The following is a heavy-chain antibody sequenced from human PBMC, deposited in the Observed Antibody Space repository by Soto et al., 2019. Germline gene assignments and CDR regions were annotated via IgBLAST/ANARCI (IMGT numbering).Heavy chain of an antibody. V-gene: IGHV3-21*01. J-gene: IGHJ1*01. CDR1: VFTFSSYR. CDR2: ISSSSSYI. D-gene: IGHD1-26*01. CDR3: ARRTQPSIVGSSGVAY. Sequence: GASLRLSFAASVFTFSSYRMNWVLVSPLHVLECVSSISSSSSYIYYADSWKGRVTIARDNAKNSLYLQMNSLGAGDTALHHRARRTQPSIVGSSGVAYWGQGALPTDSS.